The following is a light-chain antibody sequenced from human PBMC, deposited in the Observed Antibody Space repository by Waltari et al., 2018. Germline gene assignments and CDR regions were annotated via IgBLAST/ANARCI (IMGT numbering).Light chain of an antibody. CDR1: QGVFYSPNNQNY. J-gene: IGKJ4*01. CDR2: WAS. CDR3: QQYYGSPFT. V-gene: IGKV4-1*01. Sequence: DIVMTQSPDSLAVSLGERATINCKSSQGVFYSPNNQNYLSWYQQKPGQPPKLLIYWASTRESGVPDRFSGSGSGTDFTLTISRLQAEDVALYFCQQYYGSPFTFGGGTKVEIK.